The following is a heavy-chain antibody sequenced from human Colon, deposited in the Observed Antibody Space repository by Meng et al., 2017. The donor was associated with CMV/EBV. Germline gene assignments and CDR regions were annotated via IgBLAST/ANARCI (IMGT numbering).Heavy chain of an antibody. V-gene: IGHV3-23*03. CDR3: AKDRDLFGSGWYGDIA. CDR1: GFTFSTFA. CDR2: IYYGGGAT. D-gene: IGHD6-19*01. J-gene: IGHJ5*02. Sequence: GGSLRLSCAASGFTFSTFAMGWVRQAPGKGLEWVSSIYYGGGATHYPDSVKGRFTISRDTSENTLYLQMSSLRVDDTAVYYCAKDRDLFGSGWYGDIAWGQGTLVTVSS.